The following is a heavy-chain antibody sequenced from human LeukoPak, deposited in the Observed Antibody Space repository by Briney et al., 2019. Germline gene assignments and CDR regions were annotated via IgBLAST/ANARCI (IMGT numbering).Heavy chain of an antibody. V-gene: IGHV3-74*01. Sequence: GGSLRLSCAASGFTFSSYWMHWVRQAPGKGLVWVSRINSDGSSTSYADSVKGRFTISRDNAKNTLYLQMNSLRAEDTAVCYCARDGGSLHFDYWGQGTLVTASS. D-gene: IGHD1-26*01. CDR1: GFTFSSYW. J-gene: IGHJ4*02. CDR2: INSDGSST. CDR3: ARDGGSLHFDY.